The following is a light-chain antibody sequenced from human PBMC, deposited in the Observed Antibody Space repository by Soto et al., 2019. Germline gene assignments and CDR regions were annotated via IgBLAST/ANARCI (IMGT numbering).Light chain of an antibody. V-gene: IGLV2-14*03. CDR3: SSFTTITSYV. J-gene: IGLJ1*01. CDR2: DVN. CDR1: SSDVGSYNT. Sequence: QSVLTQPASVSGSPGQSIAISCTGTSSDVGSYNTVSWYQQYPGKAPKLMIHDVNNRPSGISDRFSGSKSGNTASLTISGLQADDLTDYYCSSFTTITSYVFVTGTKVPV.